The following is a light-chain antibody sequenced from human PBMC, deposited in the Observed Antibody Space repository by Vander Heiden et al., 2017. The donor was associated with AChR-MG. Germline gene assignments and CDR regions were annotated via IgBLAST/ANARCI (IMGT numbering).Light chain of an antibody. J-gene: IGLJ2*01. Sequence: SYVLTQPPSVSVAPGKTASITCGGNHLGTKSVQWYQQKPGQAPVLVVYDDTDRPSGIPERFSGSNSGNTATLTISRVEAGDEADYSCQVWDSSSDLGVVFGGGTKLTVL. CDR1: HLGTKS. CDR2: DDT. V-gene: IGLV3-21*03. CDR3: QVWDSSSDLGVV.